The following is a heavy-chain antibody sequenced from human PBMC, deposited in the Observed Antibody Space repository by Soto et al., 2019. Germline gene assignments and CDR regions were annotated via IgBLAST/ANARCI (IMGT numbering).Heavy chain of an antibody. CDR3: AKGGRGTYYYYYGMDV. J-gene: IGHJ6*02. CDR2: ISYDGNNK. V-gene: IGHV3-30*18. Sequence: RRLSCAASGFTFSGYGMHWVRQAPGKGLEWVAVISYDGNNKYYADSVKGRFTISRDNSKNTLYLQMNSLRAEDTAVYYCAKGGRGTYYYYYGMDVWGHGTTVTVSS. CDR1: GFTFSGYG. D-gene: IGHD1-1*01.